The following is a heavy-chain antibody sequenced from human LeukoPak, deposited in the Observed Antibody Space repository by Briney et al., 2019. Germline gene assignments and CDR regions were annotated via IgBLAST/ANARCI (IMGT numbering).Heavy chain of an antibody. CDR2: IYSTGST. Sequence: PSETLSLTCTVSRYSITSGFYWGWIRQPPGKGLEWIGSIYSTGSTFHNPSLKSRATILVDTSKNQVSLNLRSVTAADTAVYYCARQDGDYPLYYFDYWGQGTLVTVSS. D-gene: IGHD4-17*01. CDR3: ARQDGDYPLYYFDY. J-gene: IGHJ4*02. V-gene: IGHV4-38-2*02. CDR1: RYSITSGFY.